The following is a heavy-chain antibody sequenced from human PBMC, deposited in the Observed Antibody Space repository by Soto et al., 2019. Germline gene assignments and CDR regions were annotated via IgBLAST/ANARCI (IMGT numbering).Heavy chain of an antibody. J-gene: IGHJ5*02. D-gene: IGHD1-26*01. V-gene: IGHV3-11*01. CDR2: ISNSGTII. Sequence: GGSLRLSCAASGFIFSDYYMSWIRLAPGKGLECISYISNSGTIIYYADSVKGRFTISRDNAKNSLFLQMNSLRAEDTAVYYCARGATSFGPWGQGTLVTVSS. CDR1: GFIFSDYY. CDR3: ARGATSFGP.